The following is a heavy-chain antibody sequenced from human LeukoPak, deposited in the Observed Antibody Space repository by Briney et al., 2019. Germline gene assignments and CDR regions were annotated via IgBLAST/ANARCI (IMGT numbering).Heavy chain of an antibody. CDR3: ARGSDSSSWYQSYNWFDP. CDR1: GYSISSGYY. CDR2: IYYSGST. D-gene: IGHD6-13*01. Sequence: SETLSLTCTVSGYSISSGYYWSWIRQPPGKGLEWIGYIYYSGSTNYNPSLKSRVTISVDTSKNQFSLKLSSVTAADTAVYYCARGSDSSSWYQSYNWFDPWGQGTLVTVSS. J-gene: IGHJ5*02. V-gene: IGHV4-61*01.